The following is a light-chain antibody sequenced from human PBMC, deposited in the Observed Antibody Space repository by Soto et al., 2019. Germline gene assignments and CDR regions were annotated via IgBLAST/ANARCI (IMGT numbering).Light chain of an antibody. Sequence: DIVLTQSPGTLSLSPGERATLAVMASQSVSSNYLAWYQQKPGQAPRLLIYGASTRATGVPDRLSGSGSGTDFTLTISRLEPEDFAVYYCEQYNNWPITFGQGTRLEIK. J-gene: IGKJ5*01. V-gene: IGKV3-20*01. CDR2: GAS. CDR1: QSVSSNY. CDR3: EQYNNWPIT.